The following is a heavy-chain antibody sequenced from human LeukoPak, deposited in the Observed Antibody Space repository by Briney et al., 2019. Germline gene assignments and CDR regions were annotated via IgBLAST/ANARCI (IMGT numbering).Heavy chain of an antibody. CDR1: GYTFTTYD. Sequence: ASVKVSCKASGYTFTTYDINWVRQAPGQGLEWLGWLSPTSGNTGYAQKFQGRVTMTRDTSTSTVYMELSSLTSDDTAVYYCARGEAIVGSYWGQGTLVTVSP. J-gene: IGHJ4*02. CDR3: ARGEAIVGSY. V-gene: IGHV1-8*01. D-gene: IGHD1-26*01. CDR2: LSPTSGNT.